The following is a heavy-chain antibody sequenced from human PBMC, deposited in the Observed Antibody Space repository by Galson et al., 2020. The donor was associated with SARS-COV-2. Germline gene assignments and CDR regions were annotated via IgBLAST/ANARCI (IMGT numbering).Heavy chain of an antibody. V-gene: IGHV3-48*03. CDR2: ITNNGSTI. CDR3: ARAGITIFGVVPPLNLFGP. CDR1: GFTFSSYE. D-gene: IGHD3-3*01. Sequence: GGSLRLSCAASGFTFSSYEMNWVRQAPGKGLEWVSYITNNGSTIYYADSVKGRFTISRDNAKNSLYLQMNSLRAEDTAVYYCARAGITIFGVVPPLNLFGPWGQGTLVTVSS. J-gene: IGHJ5*02.